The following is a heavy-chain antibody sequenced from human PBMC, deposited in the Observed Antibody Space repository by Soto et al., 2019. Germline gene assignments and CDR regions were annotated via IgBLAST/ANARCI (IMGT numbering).Heavy chain of an antibody. CDR2: IIPIFGTA. V-gene: IGHV1-69*13. Sequence: SVKVSCKASGGTFTSYAISWVRQAPGQGLEWMGGIIPIFGTANYAQKFQGRVTITADESTSTAYMELSSLRSEDTAVYYCARDTYSSSPGPLDYWGKGTLVTVS. J-gene: IGHJ4*02. CDR1: GGTFTSYA. D-gene: IGHD6-6*01. CDR3: ARDTYSSSPGPLDY.